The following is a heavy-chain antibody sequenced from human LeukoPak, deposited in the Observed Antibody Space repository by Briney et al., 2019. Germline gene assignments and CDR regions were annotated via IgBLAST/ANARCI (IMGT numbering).Heavy chain of an antibody. D-gene: IGHD6-13*01. J-gene: IGHJ2*01. CDR1: GFTVSSNY. Sequence: GGSLRLSCAASGFTVSSNYMSWVRQAPGKGLEWVSVIYSGGSTYYADSVKGRFTISRDNSKNTLYLQMNSLRAEDTAVYYCARFPSSYSSSWYGWYFDLWGRGTLVTVSS. CDR3: ARFPSSYSSSWYGWYFDL. CDR2: IYSGGST. V-gene: IGHV3-66*01.